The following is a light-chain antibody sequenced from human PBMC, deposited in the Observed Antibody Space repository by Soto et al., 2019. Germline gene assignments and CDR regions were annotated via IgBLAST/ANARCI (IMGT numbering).Light chain of an antibody. CDR2: GAS. CDR1: QSVSSN. Sequence: EIVMTQSPATLSVSPGERSTLSCRASQSVSSNLAWYQQKPGQAPRLLIYGASTRTTGIPARFSGSGSGTELTLTISSLQSEDFAVYYCQQYNNWPPRAFGPGTKVDIK. J-gene: IGKJ3*01. CDR3: QQYNNWPPRA. V-gene: IGKV3-15*01.